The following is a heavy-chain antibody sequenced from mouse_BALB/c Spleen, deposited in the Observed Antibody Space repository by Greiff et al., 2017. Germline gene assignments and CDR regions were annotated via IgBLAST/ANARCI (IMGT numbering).Heavy chain of an antibody. CDR3: ARGYDGAWFAY. CDR1: GYAFSSYW. J-gene: IGHJ3*01. V-gene: IGHV1-80*01. CDR2: IYPGDGDT. D-gene: IGHD2-14*01. Sequence: VQLQQSGAELVRPGSSVKISCKASGYAFSSYWMNWVKQRPGQGLEWIGQIYPGDGDTNYNGKFKGKATLTADKSSSTAYMQLSSLTSEDSAVYVCARGYDGAWFAYWGQGTLVTVSA.